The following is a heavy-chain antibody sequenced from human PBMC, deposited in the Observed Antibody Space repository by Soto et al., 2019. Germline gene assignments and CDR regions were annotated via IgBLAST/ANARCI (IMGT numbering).Heavy chain of an antibody. D-gene: IGHD3-10*01. CDR2: ISGSDGKT. J-gene: IGHJ4*02. CDR1: GFSFGSYA. V-gene: IGHV3-23*01. CDR3: PRWSYLDY. Sequence: GGSLRLSCAASGFSFGSYALSWVRQAPGKGLEWVSTISGSDGKTFYADSVKGRFSISRDTSQNTLYLQMNSLRADDTAIYYCPRWSYLDYWGQGTRV.